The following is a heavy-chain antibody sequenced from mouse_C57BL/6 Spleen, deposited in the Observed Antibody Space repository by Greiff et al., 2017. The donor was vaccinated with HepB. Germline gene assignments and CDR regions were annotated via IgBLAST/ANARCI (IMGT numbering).Heavy chain of an antibody. J-gene: IGHJ4*01. Sequence: EVKLMESGGGLVQPGESLKLSCESNEYEFPSHDMSWVRKTPEKRLELVAAINSDGGSTYYPDTMERRFIISRDNTKKTLYLQMGSLRSEDTALYYCARHDGYSYAMDYWGQGTSVTVSS. D-gene: IGHD2-3*01. CDR2: INSDGGST. CDR3: ARHDGYSYAMDY. CDR1: EYEFPSHD. V-gene: IGHV5-2*01.